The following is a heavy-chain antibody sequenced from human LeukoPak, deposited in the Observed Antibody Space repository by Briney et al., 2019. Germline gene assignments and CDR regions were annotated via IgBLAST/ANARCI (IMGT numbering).Heavy chain of an antibody. CDR2: ISAYNGNT. CDR1: GYDFTSVG. V-gene: IGHV1-18*01. Sequence: ASVKVSCKASGYDFTSVGITWVRQAPGQGLEWMGWISAYNGNTNYAQKLQGRVTMTTDTSTSTAYMELRILRSDDTAVYYCARQGSIAMFDYWGQGTLVTVSS. J-gene: IGHJ4*02. CDR3: ARQGSIAMFDY. D-gene: IGHD6-6*01.